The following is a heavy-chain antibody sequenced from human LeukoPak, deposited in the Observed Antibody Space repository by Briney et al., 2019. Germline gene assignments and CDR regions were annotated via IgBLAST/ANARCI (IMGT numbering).Heavy chain of an antibody. CDR3: AHVRGDIGASPFDY. V-gene: IGHV3-23*01. CDR2: ISGSGGNT. CDR1: GFTFSSYA. D-gene: IGHD5-12*01. Sequence: GGSLRLSCAASGFTFSSYALSWVRQAPGKGLEWVSAISGSGGNTYYADSVKGRFTISRDNSKNALYLQMNGLRADDTAVYYCAHVRGDIGASPFDYWGQGILVTVSS. J-gene: IGHJ4*02.